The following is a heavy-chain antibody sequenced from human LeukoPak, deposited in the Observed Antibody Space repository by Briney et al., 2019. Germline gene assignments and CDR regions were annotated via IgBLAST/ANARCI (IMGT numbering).Heavy chain of an antibody. D-gene: IGHD6-6*01. CDR1: GGSISSYY. CDR3: ARGFAYGSSAVGDDAFDI. J-gene: IGHJ3*02. Sequence: SETLSLTCTVSGGSISSYYWSWIRQPAGKGLEWIGRIYTSGSTNYNPSLKSRVTMSVDTSKNQFSLKLSSVTAADTAVYYCARGFAYGSSAVGDDAFDIWGQGTMVTVSS. CDR2: IYTSGST. V-gene: IGHV4-4*07.